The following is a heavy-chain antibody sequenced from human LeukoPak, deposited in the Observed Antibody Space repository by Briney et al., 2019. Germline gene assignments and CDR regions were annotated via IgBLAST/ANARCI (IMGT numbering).Heavy chain of an antibody. CDR1: GGSISSGSYY. Sequence: PSETLSLTCTVSGGSISSGSYYWSWVRQPAGKGLEWIGRIYTSGSTNYNPSLKSRVTISVDTSKNQFSLKLSSVTAADTAVYYCARGGITMVRGVILPSDWGQGTLVTVSS. V-gene: IGHV4-61*02. CDR3: ARGGITMVRGVILPSD. CDR2: IYTSGST. D-gene: IGHD3-10*01. J-gene: IGHJ4*02.